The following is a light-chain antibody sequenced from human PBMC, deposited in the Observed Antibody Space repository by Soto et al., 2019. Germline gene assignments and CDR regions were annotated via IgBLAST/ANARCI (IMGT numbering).Light chain of an antibody. Sequence: DIQMTQSPSSLSASVGDRVTITWRASQNISNYFNWFQQKPGKAPNLLIYGASTLQSGVPSRFSGSGSGTEFTLTISSLQTEDFATYYCQQLNSYPPTFGHGTKVDIK. CDR1: QNISNY. J-gene: IGKJ1*01. V-gene: IGKV1-9*01. CDR2: GAS. CDR3: QQLNSYPPT.